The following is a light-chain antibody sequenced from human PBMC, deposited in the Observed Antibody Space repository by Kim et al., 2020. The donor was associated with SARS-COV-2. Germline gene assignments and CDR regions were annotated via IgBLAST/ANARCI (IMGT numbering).Light chain of an antibody. V-gene: IGLV4-69*01. CDR2: LNSDGSH. Sequence: SVKLTCTLSSGHSSYAIAWHQQQPEKGPRYLMKLNSDGSHNKGDGIPDRFSGSSSGAERYLTISSLQSEDEADYYCQTWGTGIHVFGTGTKVTVL. CDR3: QTWGTGIHV. CDR1: SGHSSYA. J-gene: IGLJ1*01.